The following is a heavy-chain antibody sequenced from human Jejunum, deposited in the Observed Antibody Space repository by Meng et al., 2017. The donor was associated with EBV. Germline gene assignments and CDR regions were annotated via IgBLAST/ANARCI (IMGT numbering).Heavy chain of an antibody. Sequence: LPLQESGSGLGEPVETLSLTCAVSGGSISSGGYSWHWIRQPPGKGLLWIGYIYYSGSAFYNPSLKSRVTLSVDRSKNQFSLNLSSVTAADTAVYYCARGAYFDYWGQGTLVTVSS. V-gene: IGHV4-30-2*01. CDR1: GGSISSGGYS. J-gene: IGHJ4*02. CDR2: IYYSGSA. CDR3: ARGAYFDY.